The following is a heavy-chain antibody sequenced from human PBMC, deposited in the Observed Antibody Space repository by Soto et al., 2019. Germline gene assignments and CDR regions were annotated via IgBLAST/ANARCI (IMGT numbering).Heavy chain of an antibody. CDR2: INPNSGGT. CDR3: ARGGNQLLLAPPYYYYGMDV. D-gene: IGHD2-2*01. V-gene: IGHV1-2*04. J-gene: IGHJ6*02. CDR1: GYTFTGYY. Sequence: ASVKVSFKASGYTFTGYYMHWVRQAPGQGLEWMGWINPNSGGTNYAQKFQGWVTMTRDTSISTAYMELSRLRSDDTAVYYCARGGNQLLLAPPYYYYGMDVWGQGTTVTVSS.